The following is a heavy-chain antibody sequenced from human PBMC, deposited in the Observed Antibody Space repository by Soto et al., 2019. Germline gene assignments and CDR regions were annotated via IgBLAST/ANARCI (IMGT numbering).Heavy chain of an antibody. V-gene: IGHV1-18*04. CDR1: GYTFITYG. J-gene: IGHJ4*01. CDR2: ISPYNDNT. Sequence: QIQLVQSGAEVKKPGASVKVSCKTSGYTFITYGITWVRQAPGQGLEWMGWISPYNDNTNYAQNLQDRVTMTTDTSTTTVYMELRSLRSDDTAVYYCARGAGRSPCDYWGHGTLVTVSS. D-gene: IGHD3-10*01. CDR3: ARGAGRSPCDY.